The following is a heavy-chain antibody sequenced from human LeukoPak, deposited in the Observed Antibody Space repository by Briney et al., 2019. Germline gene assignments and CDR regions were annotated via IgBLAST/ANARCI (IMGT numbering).Heavy chain of an antibody. Sequence: GGSLTLSCAASGFTFSSHWMNWFRQAPGKGLEWVANIKQDGSEQNYVDSVKGRFTISRDNGKNSLYLQMNSLRAEDTAMYFCARALRDGGSAYRALDCWGQGTLVTVSS. V-gene: IGHV3-7*05. CDR2: IKQDGSEQ. D-gene: IGHD3-3*01. CDR3: ARALRDGGSAYRALDC. J-gene: IGHJ4*02. CDR1: GFTFSSHW.